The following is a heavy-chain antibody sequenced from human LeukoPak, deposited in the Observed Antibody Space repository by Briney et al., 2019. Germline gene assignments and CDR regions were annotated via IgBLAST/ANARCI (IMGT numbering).Heavy chain of an antibody. V-gene: IGHV3-30*03. CDR3: ARDITIFGVVTYFDY. Sequence: PGRSLRLSCAASGFTFSSYGMHWVRQAPGKGLEWVAVISYDGSNKYYADSVKGRFTISRDNSKNTLYLQMNSLRAEDTAVYYCARDITIFGVVTYFDYWGQGTLVTVSS. D-gene: IGHD3-3*01. J-gene: IGHJ4*02. CDR2: ISYDGSNK. CDR1: GFTFSSYG.